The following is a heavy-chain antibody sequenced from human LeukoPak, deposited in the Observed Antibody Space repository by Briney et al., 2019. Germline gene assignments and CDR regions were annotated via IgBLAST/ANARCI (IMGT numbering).Heavy chain of an antibody. D-gene: IGHD6-19*01. V-gene: IGHV3-30*18. CDR2: ISYDGSNR. J-gene: IGHJ4*02. CDR3: AKDSVLPVAGLDY. Sequence: GGSLRLSCAASGFTFSSYGMHWVRQAPGKGLEWVAVISYDGSNRYYADSVKGRFTISRDNSKNTPYLQMNSLRAEDTAVYYCAKDSVLPVAGLDYWGQGTLVTVSS. CDR1: GFTFSSYG.